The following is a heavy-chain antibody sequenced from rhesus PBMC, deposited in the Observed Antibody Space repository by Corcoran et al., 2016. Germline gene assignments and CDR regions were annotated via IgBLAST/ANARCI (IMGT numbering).Heavy chain of an antibody. V-gene: IGHV3-134*01. D-gene: IGHD4-29*01. CDR2: ISWNSGTI. Sequence: DVQLVESGGGLVKPGGSLRLSCAASGFTFDDYAMSWVRQAPGKGLEWVSRISWNSGTIYYADSVKGRFTLTRDNAKNSLFLQMDRLRAEDTAVYYCTRGTTVAATYGLDSWGQGVVVTVSS. J-gene: IGHJ6*01. CDR1: GFTFDDYA. CDR3: TRGTTVAATYGLDS.